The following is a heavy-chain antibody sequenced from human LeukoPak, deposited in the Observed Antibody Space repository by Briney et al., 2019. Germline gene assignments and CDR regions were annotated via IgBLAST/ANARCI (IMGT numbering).Heavy chain of an antibody. CDR2: ISSNGGST. J-gene: IGHJ5*02. V-gene: IGHV3-64D*06. CDR3: VKGWLPHVTNWLDH. D-gene: IGHD5-12*01. CDR1: GFTFSSYA. Sequence: PGGSLRLSCSASGFTFSSYAMHWVRQAPGKGLEYVSAISSNGGSTYYAYAVKGIFTISRDNSKNTLYLKLSSLRDKDTAVYYCVKGWLPHVTNWLDHWGQGTLVTVSS.